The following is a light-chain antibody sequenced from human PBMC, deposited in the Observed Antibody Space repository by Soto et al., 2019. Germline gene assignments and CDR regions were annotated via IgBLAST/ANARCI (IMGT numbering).Light chain of an antibody. V-gene: IGLV2-8*01. Sequence: QSALTQPPSASGSPGQSVTISCTGSSSDVGGYNYVSWYQQHPGKAPKLMIYEGSKRPSGVPDRLSGSKSGNTASLTVSGLQAEDEADYYCSSYGGSNTMVFGGGTKLTVL. J-gene: IGLJ2*01. CDR1: SSDVGGYNY. CDR2: EGS. CDR3: SSYGGSNTMV.